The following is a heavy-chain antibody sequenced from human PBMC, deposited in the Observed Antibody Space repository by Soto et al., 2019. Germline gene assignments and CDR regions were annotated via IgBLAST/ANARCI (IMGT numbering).Heavy chain of an antibody. J-gene: IGHJ4*02. V-gene: IGHV4-61*01. CDR2: IYISGST. CDR1: GGSVSSGTYH. CDR3: ARVNYCSSSSCYWFDY. D-gene: IGHD2-2*01. Sequence: SETLSLTCTVSGGSVSSGTYHWGWIRQPPGKGLEWIGYIYISGSTNYNSSLESRVTISADTPKNQFSLKLNSVTAADTAVYYCARVNYCSSSSCYWFDYWGQGSLVTVSS.